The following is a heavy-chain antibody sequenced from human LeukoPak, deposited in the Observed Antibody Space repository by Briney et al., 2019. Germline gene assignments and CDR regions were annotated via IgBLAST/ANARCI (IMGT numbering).Heavy chain of an antibody. Sequence: GGSLRLSCAASGFDFSSYGMSWVRQSPGKGLEWVSTFSASSTSTYYADSVKGRFTISRDSSKNTLYLQMNSLRDEDTAVYYCAKGDIYYDLLTCFDFWGPGTLVTVSS. V-gene: IGHV3-23*01. CDR2: FSASSTST. CDR1: GFDFSSYG. J-gene: IGHJ4*02. D-gene: IGHD3-9*01. CDR3: AKGDIYYDLLTCFDF.